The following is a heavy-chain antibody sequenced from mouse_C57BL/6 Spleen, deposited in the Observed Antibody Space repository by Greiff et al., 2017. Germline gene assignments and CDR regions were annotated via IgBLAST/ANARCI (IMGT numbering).Heavy chain of an antibody. CDR2: ISNGGGST. CDR3: ARRYYGSSPYAMDY. V-gene: IGHV5-12*01. D-gene: IGHD1-1*01. Sequence: EVNVVESGGGLVQPGGSLKLSCAASGFTFSDYYMYWVRQTPEKRLEWVAYISNGGGSTYYPDTVKGRFTISRDNAKNTLYLQMSRLKSEDTAMYYCARRYYGSSPYAMDYWGQGTSVTVSS. CDR1: GFTFSDYY. J-gene: IGHJ4*01.